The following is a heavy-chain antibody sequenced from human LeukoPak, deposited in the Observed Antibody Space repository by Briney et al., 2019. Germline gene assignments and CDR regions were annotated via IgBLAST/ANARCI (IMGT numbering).Heavy chain of an antibody. CDR2: INHSGST. CDR3: AREGSTSSYYFDY. J-gene: IGHJ4*02. CDR1: GGSFSGYY. Sequence: SETLSLTCAVYGGSFSGYYWSWLRQPPGKGLEWIGEINHSGSTNYNPSLKSRVTISVDTSKNQFSLKLSSVTAADTAVYYCAREGSTSSYYFDYWGQGTLVTVSS. V-gene: IGHV4-34*01. D-gene: IGHD2-2*01.